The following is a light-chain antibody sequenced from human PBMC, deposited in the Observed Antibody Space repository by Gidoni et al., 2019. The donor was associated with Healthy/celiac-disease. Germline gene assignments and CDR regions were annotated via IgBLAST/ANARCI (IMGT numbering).Light chain of an antibody. CDR2: EVS. V-gene: IGLV2-23*02. Sequence: QSALTQPASVSWSPGQSLTISCTGTSSDVGSYNLVSWYQQHPGKAPKLMIYEVSKRPSGVSNRFSGSKSGNTASLTISGLQAEDEADYYCCSYAGSSTWVFGGGTKLTVL. J-gene: IGLJ3*02. CDR1: SSDVGSYNL. CDR3: CSYAGSSTWV.